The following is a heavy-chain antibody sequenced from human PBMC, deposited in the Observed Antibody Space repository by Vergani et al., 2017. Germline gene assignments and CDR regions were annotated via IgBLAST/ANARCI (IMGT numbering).Heavy chain of an antibody. CDR3: AREGHYDFCSGYYRYYYYYMDV. Sequence: QVQLVQSGAEVKKPGASVKVSCKASGYTFTSYAMHWVRQAPGQRLEWMGWINAGNGNTKYSQKFQGRVTITRDTSASTAYMELSSLRSEDTAVYYCAREGHYDFCSGYYRYYYYYMDVWGKGTTVTVSS. D-gene: IGHD3-3*01. CDR2: INAGNGNT. V-gene: IGHV1-3*01. CDR1: GYTFTSYA. J-gene: IGHJ6*03.